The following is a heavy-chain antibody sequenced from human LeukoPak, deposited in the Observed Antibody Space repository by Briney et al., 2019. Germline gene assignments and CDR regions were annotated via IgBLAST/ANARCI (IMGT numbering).Heavy chain of an antibody. Sequence: SETLSLTCAGYGGSFSSYFWTWIRQTPGKGLEWIGEINHSGTTNYNPSLKSRVTMSVDTSKDQFSLKLMSVTAADTGVYYCARRRKVVRAGFDYWGQGTRVIVS. CDR2: INHSGTT. D-gene: IGHD2-21*01. J-gene: IGHJ4*02. V-gene: IGHV4-34*01. CDR3: ARRRKVVRAGFDY. CDR1: GGSFSSYF.